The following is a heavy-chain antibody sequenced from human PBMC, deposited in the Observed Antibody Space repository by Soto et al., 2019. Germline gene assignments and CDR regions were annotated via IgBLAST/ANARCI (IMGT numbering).Heavy chain of an antibody. D-gene: IGHD3-22*01. Sequence: SETLSLTCAVSGGSISSSNWWRCVRQPPGKGLEWIGYIYYAGNTNYNPSLKSRVSISVDTSKNEVSLKLTSVTAADTAVYFCARLGAYYQAMDSWGQGTLVTVSS. V-gene: IGHV4-4*02. J-gene: IGHJ1*01. CDR1: GGSISSSNW. CDR3: ARLGAYYQAMDS. CDR2: IYYAGNT.